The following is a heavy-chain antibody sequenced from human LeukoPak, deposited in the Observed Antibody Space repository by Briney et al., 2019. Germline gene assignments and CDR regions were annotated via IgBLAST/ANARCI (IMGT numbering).Heavy chain of an antibody. CDR2: ISGRGGST. CDR3: AKVSRAASRGAFDI. V-gene: IGHV3-23*01. Sequence: PGGSQRLSCAASGFTFSSYAMSWVRQAPGKGLEWVSAISGRGGSTYYADSVKGRFTISRDNSKNTLYLQMNSLRAEDTAVYYCAKVSRAASRGAFDIWGQGTMVTVSS. J-gene: IGHJ3*02. CDR1: GFTFSSYA. D-gene: IGHD6-25*01.